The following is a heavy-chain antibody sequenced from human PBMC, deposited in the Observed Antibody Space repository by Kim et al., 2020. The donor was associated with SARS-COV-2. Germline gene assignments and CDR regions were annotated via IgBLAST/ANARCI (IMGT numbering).Heavy chain of an antibody. V-gene: IGHV1-18*04. Sequence: ASVKVSCKVSGYTSSNYGISWVRQAPGQGLEWMGWINTLSLHTNSVDEFQDRVTMTTVPSTNTVSMELRSLTSDDTAVYYCATTFSFSNSWYYFDYWGQGTLVTVSS. D-gene: IGHD6-13*01. CDR3: ATTFSFSNSWYYFDY. CDR2: INTLSLHT. CDR1: GYTSSNYG. J-gene: IGHJ4*02.